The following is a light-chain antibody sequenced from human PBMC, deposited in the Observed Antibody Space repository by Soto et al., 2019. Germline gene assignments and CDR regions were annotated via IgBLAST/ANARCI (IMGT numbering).Light chain of an antibody. V-gene: IGKV3D-15*01. CDR2: DAS. J-gene: IGKJ5*01. CDR3: QQYNNWPPIT. CDR1: QSVRSN. Sequence: VMAQTPDPLCVSPGKRITLSCRASQSVRSNLAWYQQKPGQSPRLLIYDASNRATGIPARFSGSGSGTDFTLTISSLEAEDFAVYYCQQYNNWPPITFGQGTRLEIK.